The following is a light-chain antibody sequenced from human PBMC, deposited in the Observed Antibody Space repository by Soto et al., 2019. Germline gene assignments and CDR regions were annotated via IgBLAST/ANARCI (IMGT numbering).Light chain of an antibody. CDR3: QQCYSTRT. CDR2: AAS. J-gene: IGKJ1*01. Sequence: DIQMTQSQSSLSASVGDRVTITCRASQSISSYLNSYQQKPGKAPKLLIYAASTLHTGVPSGFTGSVSGTDFTLTISSLQTEDYANYYCQQCYSTRTFGQGTKVEIK. V-gene: IGKV1-39*01. CDR1: QSISSY.